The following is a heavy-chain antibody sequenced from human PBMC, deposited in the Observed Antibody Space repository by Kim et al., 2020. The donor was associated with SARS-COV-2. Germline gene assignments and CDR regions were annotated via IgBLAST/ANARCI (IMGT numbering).Heavy chain of an antibody. D-gene: IGHD6-19*01. CDR1: GFTFNSYG. V-gene: IGHV3-23*01. CDR2: VSFRGDTT. CDR3: AKGATTYSTGWYYFDY. Sequence: GGSLRLSCAASGFTFNSYGMNWVRQAPGKGLEWVSFVSFRGDTTLYADSVKRRFTISRDNSRNTVFLQMNILRAEDTAIYYCAKGATTYSTGWYYFDYWGQGTLVTVSS. J-gene: IGHJ4*02.